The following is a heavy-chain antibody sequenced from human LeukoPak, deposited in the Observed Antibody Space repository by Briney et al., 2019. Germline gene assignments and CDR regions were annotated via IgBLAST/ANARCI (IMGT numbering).Heavy chain of an antibody. CDR3: AKDPATYGDYGAAGFDY. CDR2: ISYDGSNK. J-gene: IGHJ4*02. D-gene: IGHD4-17*01. Sequence: GGSLRLSCEGSGFTFSNYEMNWVRQAPGKGLEWVAVISYDGSNKYYADSVKGRFTISRDNSKNTLYLQMNSLGAEDTAVYYCAKDPATYGDYGAAGFDYWGQGTLVTASS. CDR1: GFTFSNYE. V-gene: IGHV3-30*18.